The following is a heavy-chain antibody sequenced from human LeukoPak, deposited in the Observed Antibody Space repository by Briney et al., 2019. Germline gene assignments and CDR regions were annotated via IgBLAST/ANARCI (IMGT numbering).Heavy chain of an antibody. CDR3: ARAYDILTHANDY. CDR2: INTNTGNP. Sequence: ASVKVSCKASGYTFTNYATNWVRQAPGQGLEWMGWINTNTGNPTSAQGFTGRFVLSLDTSVSTAYLQISSLKAEDTAVYYCARAYDILTHANDYWGQGTLVTVSS. V-gene: IGHV7-4-1*02. D-gene: IGHD3-9*01. J-gene: IGHJ4*02. CDR1: GYTFTNYA.